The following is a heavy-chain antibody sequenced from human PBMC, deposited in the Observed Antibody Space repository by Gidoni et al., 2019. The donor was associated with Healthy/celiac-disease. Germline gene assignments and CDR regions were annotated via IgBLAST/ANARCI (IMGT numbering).Heavy chain of an antibody. D-gene: IGHD3-10*01. J-gene: IGHJ6*04. CDR2: IYYSGST. CDR3: ARDYYGSGSYYSFGGYYYYGMDV. Sequence: QVQLQESGPGLVKPSQTLSLTCTVSGGSISSGDYYWRWIRQPPGKGLEWIGYIYYSGSTYYNPSLKSRVTISVDTSKNQFSLKLSSVTAADTAVYYCARDYYGSGSYYSFGGYYYYGMDVWGKGTTAPSPQ. V-gene: IGHV4-30-4*01. CDR1: GGSISSGDYY.